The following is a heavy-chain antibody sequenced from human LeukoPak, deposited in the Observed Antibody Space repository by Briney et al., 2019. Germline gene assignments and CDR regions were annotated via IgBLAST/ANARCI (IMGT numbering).Heavy chain of an antibody. Sequence: PSETLSLTCTVSGGSISSGDYYWSWIRQPPGKGLEWIGEINHSGSTNYNPSLKSRVTISVDTSKNQISLKLSSVTAADTAVYYCARGLALSPWGQGTLVTVSS. CDR3: ARGLALSP. CDR1: GGSISSGDYY. J-gene: IGHJ5*02. V-gene: IGHV4-39*07. CDR2: INHSGST.